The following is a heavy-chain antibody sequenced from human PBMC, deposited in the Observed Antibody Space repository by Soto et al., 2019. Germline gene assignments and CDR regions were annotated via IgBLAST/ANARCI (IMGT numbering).Heavy chain of an antibody. CDR1: GFTFSSYG. Sequence: GGSLRLSCAASGFTFSSYGMHWVRQAPGKGLECVAVISYDGSNKYYADSVKGRFTISRDNSKNTLYLQMNSLRAEDTAVYYCAKDLDDFWSGYRTTNYYYYGMDVWGQGTTVTVSS. CDR3: AKDLDDFWSGYRTTNYYYYGMDV. J-gene: IGHJ6*02. V-gene: IGHV3-30*18. CDR2: ISYDGSNK. D-gene: IGHD3-3*01.